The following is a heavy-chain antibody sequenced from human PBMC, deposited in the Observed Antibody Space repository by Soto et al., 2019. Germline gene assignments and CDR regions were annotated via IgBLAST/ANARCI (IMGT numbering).Heavy chain of an antibody. J-gene: IGHJ4*02. CDR1: GITFSNLW. V-gene: IGHV3-74*01. D-gene: IGHD3-10*01. CDR2: INEDGSGT. Sequence: EVHLVESGGDLVQPGGSLRLSCEASGITFSNLWMHWVRQAPGKGLVWVARINEDGSGTSYGDSGKGRFTISRDNAKNTVYLQMTSLSAEDTAVYYFATLQIAGPELWGQGTLVTVSS. CDR3: ATLQIAGPEL.